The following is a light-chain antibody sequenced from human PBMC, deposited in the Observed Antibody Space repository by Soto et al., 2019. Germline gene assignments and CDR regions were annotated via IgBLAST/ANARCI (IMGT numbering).Light chain of an antibody. J-gene: IGKJ4*02. CDR3: MQAQQTPRT. Sequence: DIVMTQSPLSRSVSPGEPASISCRSSQSLLRNNGRNYLDWYVQKPGQSPQLLIFLGSTRASGVPDTFSGSGSGADCTMIISRVEGADVGVYFCMQAQQTPRTFGGGTKVEIK. CDR2: LGS. V-gene: IGKV2-28*01. CDR1: QSLLRNNGRNY.